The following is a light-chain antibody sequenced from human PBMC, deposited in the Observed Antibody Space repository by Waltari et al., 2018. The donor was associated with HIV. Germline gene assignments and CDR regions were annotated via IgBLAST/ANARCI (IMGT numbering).Light chain of an antibody. CDR2: SAS. J-gene: IGKJ4*01. CDR1: EIIVDF. CDR3: QQASSFPHT. Sequence: QMTQSPSYVSASIGDTVTVSCRANEIIVDFLAWYQQRPGEAPRLLVYSASRRESGFAQKFFAFGADTDFTLTINGLESDDFATYYCQQASSFPHTFGGGTKV. V-gene: IGKV1-12*01.